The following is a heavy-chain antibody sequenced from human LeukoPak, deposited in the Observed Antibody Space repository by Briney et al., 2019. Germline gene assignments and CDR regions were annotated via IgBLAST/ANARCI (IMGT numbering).Heavy chain of an antibody. V-gene: IGHV3-30*02. CDR1: GFTFSSYG. CDR3: ARVLDMTTITGAFDV. J-gene: IGHJ3*01. Sequence: GGSLRLSCAASGFTFSSYGMHWVRQAPGKGLEWVAFIRYDGSNKYYADSVKGRFTISRDNSKNTLYLQMNSLRAEDTAVYYCARVLDMTTITGAFDVWGQGTMLTVSS. D-gene: IGHD5-24*01. CDR2: IRYDGSNK.